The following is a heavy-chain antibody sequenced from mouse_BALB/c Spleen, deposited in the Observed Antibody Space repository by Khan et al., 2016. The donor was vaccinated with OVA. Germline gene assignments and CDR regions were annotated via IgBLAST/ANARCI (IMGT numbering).Heavy chain of an antibody. D-gene: IGHD3-3*01. CDR3: ARDAGRS. CDR2: INPKNGGP. J-gene: IGHJ4*01. Sequence: EVQLQESGPELVKPGASVKISCKTSGYTFPEYTVHWVKQSLGKSLDWIGVINPKNGGPAYNQKFKGKATLTVDKYSSTAYIEFRSLTSEVAAVYYSARDAGRSWGQGTSVTVAA. V-gene: IGHV1-18*01. CDR1: GYTFPEYT.